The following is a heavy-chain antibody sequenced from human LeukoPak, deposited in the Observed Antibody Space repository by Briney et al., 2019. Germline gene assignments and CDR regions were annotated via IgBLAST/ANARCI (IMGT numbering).Heavy chain of an antibody. CDR1: GIILSSNH. V-gene: IGHV3-53*01. Sequence: GGSLRLSCAASGIILSSNHMSWVRQAPGKGLEWVSIIYSSDTTYYADSVKGRFTISRDNSKNTMYLQMNSLRADDTAVYYCAPSLVGNGYYYDYWGQGTLVTVSS. J-gene: IGHJ4*02. CDR3: APSLVGNGYYYDY. CDR2: IYSSDTT. D-gene: IGHD3-22*01.